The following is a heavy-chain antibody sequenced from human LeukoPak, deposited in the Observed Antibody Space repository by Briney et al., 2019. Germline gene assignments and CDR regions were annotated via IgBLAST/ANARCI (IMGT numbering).Heavy chain of an antibody. CDR3: ARGFSGYSYGSEY. J-gene: IGHJ4*02. D-gene: IGHD5-18*01. V-gene: IGHV1-2*06. Sequence: GASVKVSCKASGYTFTGYYMHWVRQAPGQGLEWMGRINPNSGGTNYAQKFQGRVSMTRDTSISTAYMEMSRLRSGDTAVYYCARGFSGYSYGSEYWGQGTLVTVSS. CDR1: GYTFTGYY. CDR2: INPNSGGT.